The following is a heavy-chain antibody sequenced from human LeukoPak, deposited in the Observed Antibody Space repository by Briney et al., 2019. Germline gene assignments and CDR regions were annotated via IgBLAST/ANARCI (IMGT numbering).Heavy chain of an antibody. V-gene: IGHV1-18*01. CDR3: ARAVMVRGVIITVWFDP. D-gene: IGHD3-10*01. J-gene: IGHJ5*02. CDR2: ISAYNGNT. Sequence: ASVKVPCKAPGYIFTSYGISWVRQAPGQGLEWMGWISAYNGNTNYAQKLQGRVTMTTDTSTSTAYMELRSLRSDDTAVYYCARAVMVRGVIITVWFDPWGQGTLVTVSS. CDR1: GYIFTSYG.